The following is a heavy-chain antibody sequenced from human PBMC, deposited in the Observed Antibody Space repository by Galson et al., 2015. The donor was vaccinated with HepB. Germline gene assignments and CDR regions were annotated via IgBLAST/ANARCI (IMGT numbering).Heavy chain of an antibody. CDR3: ARGYYDLWRGYYQGLSY. Sequence: QSGAEVKKPGESLEISCTASGYTFTGYYMHWVRQAPGQGLEWMGRINPNSGGTNYAQKFQGRVTMTRHTSISTAYMELSRLRSDDTAVYYCARGYYDLWRGYYQGLSYWGQGTLVTVSS. J-gene: IGHJ4*02. CDR2: INPNSGGT. CDR1: GYTFTGYY. V-gene: IGHV1-2*06. D-gene: IGHD3-3*01.